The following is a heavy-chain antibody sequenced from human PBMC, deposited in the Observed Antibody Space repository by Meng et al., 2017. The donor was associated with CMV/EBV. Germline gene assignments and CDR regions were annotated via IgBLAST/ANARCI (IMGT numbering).Heavy chain of an antibody. CDR3: ARVSGSWFDP. V-gene: IGHV4-59*01. CDR1: GGSISSYY. CDR2: IYYSGST. J-gene: IGHJ5*02. D-gene: IGHD3-10*01. Sequence: SETLSLTCTVSGGSISSYYWSWTRQPPGKGLEWIGYIYYSGSTNYNPSLKSRVTISVDTSKNQFSLKLSSVTAADTAVYYCARVSGSWFDPWGQGTLVTVSS.